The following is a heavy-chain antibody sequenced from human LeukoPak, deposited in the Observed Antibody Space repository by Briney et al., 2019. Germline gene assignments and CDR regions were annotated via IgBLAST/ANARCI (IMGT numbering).Heavy chain of an antibody. CDR3: ARPYYDFWSGYHHHAFDI. CDR1: GFTFSSYG. CDR2: IKQDGSEK. Sequence: GGSLRLSCAASGFTFSSYGMSRVRQAPGKGLEWVANIKQDGSEKYYVDSVKGRFTISRDNAKNSLYLQMNSLRAEDTAVYYCARPYYDFWSGYHHHAFDIWGQGTMVTVSS. J-gene: IGHJ3*02. D-gene: IGHD3-3*01. V-gene: IGHV3-7*01.